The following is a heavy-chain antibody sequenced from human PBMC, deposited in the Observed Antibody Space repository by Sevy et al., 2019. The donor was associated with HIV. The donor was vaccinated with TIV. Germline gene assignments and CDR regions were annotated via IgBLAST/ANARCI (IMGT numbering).Heavy chain of an antibody. Sequence: GESLKISCKGSGYSFSSYWIAWVRQMPGKGLEWMGIIYPGDSETRYSPSFQGQVTISADKSISTASLQWSSLKASDTAMYYCARLPTPSGSDDYWGLGTLVTVSS. D-gene: IGHD5-12*01. CDR2: IYPGDSET. V-gene: IGHV5-51*01. CDR1: GYSFSSYW. CDR3: ARLPTPSGSDDY. J-gene: IGHJ4*02.